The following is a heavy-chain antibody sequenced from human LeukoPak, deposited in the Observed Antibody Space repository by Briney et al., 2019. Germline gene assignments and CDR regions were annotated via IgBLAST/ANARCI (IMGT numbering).Heavy chain of an antibody. Sequence: PSETLSLTCAVYGGSFSGYYWSWIRQPPGKGLEWIGEINHSGSTNYNPSLKSRATISVDTSKNQFSLKLSSVTAADTAVYYCAGYASSGRRDAFDIWGQGTMVTVSS. CDR1: GGSFSGYY. V-gene: IGHV4-34*01. D-gene: IGHD3-22*01. CDR2: INHSGST. J-gene: IGHJ3*02. CDR3: AGYASSGRRDAFDI.